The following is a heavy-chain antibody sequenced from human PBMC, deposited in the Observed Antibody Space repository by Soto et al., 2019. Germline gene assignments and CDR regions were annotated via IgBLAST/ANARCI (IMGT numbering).Heavy chain of an antibody. CDR1: GASISSGGYY. Sequence: SETLSLTCTVSGASISSGGYYWSWIRQPPGKGLEWIGYISYSGSTYYNPSLKSRVTISVDRSKNQFSLKLSSVTAADTAVYYCARGGGSYPFDYWGQGTLVTVS. CDR3: ARGGGSYPFDY. D-gene: IGHD1-26*01. V-gene: IGHV4-30-2*01. J-gene: IGHJ4*02. CDR2: ISYSGST.